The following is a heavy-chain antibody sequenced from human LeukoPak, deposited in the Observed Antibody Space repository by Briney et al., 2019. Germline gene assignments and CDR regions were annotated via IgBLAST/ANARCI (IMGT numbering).Heavy chain of an antibody. D-gene: IGHD2-15*01. Sequence: PGGSLRLSCAASGFAFSNYAMNWVRQAPGKGLEWVSGISGSGGSTYYADSVKCRFTISRANPKKTLYLQMNSLRAEDTAVYYCAKGPVVTFDIWGQGTMVTVSS. V-gene: IGHV3-23*01. J-gene: IGHJ3*02. CDR1: GFAFSNYA. CDR3: AKGPVVTFDI. CDR2: ISGSGGST.